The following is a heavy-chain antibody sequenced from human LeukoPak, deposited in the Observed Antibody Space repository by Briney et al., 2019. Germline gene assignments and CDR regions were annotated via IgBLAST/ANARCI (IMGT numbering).Heavy chain of an antibody. CDR1: GFTFDDYA. CDR3: AKGGGYDSYILGWPVDY. CDR2: ISWDGGST. J-gene: IGHJ4*02. D-gene: IGHD5-12*01. V-gene: IGHV3-43D*04. Sequence: GGSLRLSCAASGFTFDDYAMHWVRQAPGKGLEWVSLISWDGGSTYYADSVKGRFTFSRDNSKNSLYLQMNSLRAEDTALYYCAKGGGYDSYILGWPVDYWGQGTLVTVSS.